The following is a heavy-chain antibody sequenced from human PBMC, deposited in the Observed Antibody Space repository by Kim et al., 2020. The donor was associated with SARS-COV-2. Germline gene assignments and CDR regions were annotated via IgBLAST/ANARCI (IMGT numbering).Heavy chain of an antibody. CDR3: ARDTGYCSSTSCNNWFAP. J-gene: IGHJ5*02. Sequence: GGSLRLSCAASGFTFSSYAMHWVRQAPGKGLEWVAVITYDGSNKYYADSVKGRFTISRDNSKNTLYLQMNSLRAEDTAVYYCARDTGYCSSTSCNNWFAP. V-gene: IGHV3-30-3*01. CDR1: GFTFSSYA. D-gene: IGHD2-2*03. CDR2: ITYDGSNK.